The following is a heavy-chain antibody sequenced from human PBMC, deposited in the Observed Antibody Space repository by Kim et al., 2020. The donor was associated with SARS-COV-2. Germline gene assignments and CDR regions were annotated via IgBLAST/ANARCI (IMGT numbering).Heavy chain of an antibody. Sequence: GGSLRLSCAASGFTFSSYGMHWVRQAPGKGLEWVAVISYDGSNKYYADSVKGRFTISRDNSKNTLYLQMNSLRAEDTAVYYCAKDGETPFGYWGQGTLVTVSS. CDR2: ISYDGSNK. D-gene: IGHD3-10*01. CDR1: GFTFSSYG. V-gene: IGHV3-30*18. J-gene: IGHJ4*02. CDR3: AKDGETPFGY.